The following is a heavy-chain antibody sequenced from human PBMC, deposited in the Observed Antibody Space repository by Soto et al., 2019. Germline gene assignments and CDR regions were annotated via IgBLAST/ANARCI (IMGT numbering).Heavy chain of an antibody. CDR1: GFTFSSYG. J-gene: IGHJ4*02. D-gene: IGHD3-10*01. CDR2: ISYDGSNK. Sequence: QVQLVESGGGVVQPGRSLRLSCAASGFTFSSYGMHWVRQAPGKGLEWVAVISYDGSNKYYADSVKGRFTISRDNSKNTLYLQMNSLRAEDTAVYYCAKDYYGSGSPLYTCGYWGQGTLVTVSS. CDR3: AKDYYGSGSPLYTCGY. V-gene: IGHV3-30*18.